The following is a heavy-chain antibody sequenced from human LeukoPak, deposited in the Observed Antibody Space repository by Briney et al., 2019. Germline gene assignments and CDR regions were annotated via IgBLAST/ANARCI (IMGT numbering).Heavy chain of an antibody. CDR2: ISYDGSNK. J-gene: IGHJ3*02. V-gene: IGHV3-30*18. Sequence: GGSLRLSCAASGFTFSSYGTHWVRQAPGKGLEWVAVISYDGSNKYYADSVKGRFTISRDNSKNTLHLQMNSLRPEDTAVYYCAKGVWVIRGIIGDAFDIWGQGTMVTVSS. D-gene: IGHD3-10*01. CDR3: AKGVWVIRGIIGDAFDI. CDR1: GFTFSSYG.